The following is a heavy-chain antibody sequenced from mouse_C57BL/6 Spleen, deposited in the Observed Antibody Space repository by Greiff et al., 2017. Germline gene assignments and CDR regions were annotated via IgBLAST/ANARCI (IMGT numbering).Heavy chain of an antibody. V-gene: IGHV1-59*01. CDR3: ARPLTGREYYFDY. CDR1: GYTFTSYW. CDR2: IDPSDSYT. D-gene: IGHD4-1*01. J-gene: IGHJ2*01. Sequence: VQLQQPGAELVRPGTSVKLSCKASGYTFTSYWMHWVKQRPGQGLEWIGVIDPSDSYTNYNQKFKGKATLTVDTSSSTAYMQLSSLTSEDSAVYYCARPLTGREYYFDYWGQGTTLTVSS.